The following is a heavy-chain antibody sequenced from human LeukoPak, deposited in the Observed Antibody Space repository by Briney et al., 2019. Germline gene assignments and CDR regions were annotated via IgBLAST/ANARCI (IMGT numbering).Heavy chain of an antibody. J-gene: IGHJ3*02. D-gene: IGHD3-10*01. Sequence: SETLSLTCTVSGGSISNYFWSWIRQPPGKGLEWIGYIYYTGSTNYNPSLKSRVTISVGTSKSQFSLKLSSVTAADTAVYYCARPSRSISTAGAFDIWGQGTMVTVSS. CDR1: GGSISNYF. CDR2: IYYTGST. V-gene: IGHV4-59*01. CDR3: ARPSRSISTAGAFDI.